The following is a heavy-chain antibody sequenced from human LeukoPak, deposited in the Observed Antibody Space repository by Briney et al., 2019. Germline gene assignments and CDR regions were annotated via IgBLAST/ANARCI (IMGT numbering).Heavy chain of an antibody. J-gene: IGHJ5*01. V-gene: IGHV4-4*07. CDR3: ARDRWELTPAKDWFDS. Sequence: KPSETLSLTCAVSGDSMTNYYWSWIRQPAGQGLEWIGHIYVNGRTNYNPSFKSRVSMSIDTSKKQFSLNLTPVSAADTAVYFCARDRWELTPAKDWFDSWGQGTLVTVSS. D-gene: IGHD1-26*01. CDR1: GDSMTNYY. CDR2: IYVNGRT.